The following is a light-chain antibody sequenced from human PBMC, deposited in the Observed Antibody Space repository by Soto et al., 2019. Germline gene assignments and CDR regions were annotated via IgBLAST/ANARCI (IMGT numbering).Light chain of an antibody. Sequence: QSVLTQPRSVSGSPGQPVTISCTGTSSDVGGHNHVSWYQQHPGKAPKLMIYDVSKRPSGVPDRFSGSKSGNTASLTISGLQDEDEADYYCCSYAGSYVFGTGTKVTVL. V-gene: IGLV2-11*01. CDR3: CSYAGSYV. J-gene: IGLJ1*01. CDR2: DVS. CDR1: SSDVGGHNH.